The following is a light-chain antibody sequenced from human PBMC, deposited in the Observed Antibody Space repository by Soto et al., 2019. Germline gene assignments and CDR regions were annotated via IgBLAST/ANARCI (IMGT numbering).Light chain of an antibody. J-gene: IGKJ1*01. CDR1: QSISSW. CDR3: QQYNSYSRT. CDR2: KAS. V-gene: IGKV1-5*03. Sequence: DIQMTQSPSTLSASVGDRVTITCRASQSISSWLAWYQQKPGKAPKLLIYKASSLESGVPSMFSGSGSGTEFTLTISSLQPDDFATYYCQQYNSYSRTFGQGTKVAIK.